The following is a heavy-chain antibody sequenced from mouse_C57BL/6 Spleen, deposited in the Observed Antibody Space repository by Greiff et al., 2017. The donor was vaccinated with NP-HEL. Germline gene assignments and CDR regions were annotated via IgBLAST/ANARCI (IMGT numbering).Heavy chain of an antibody. Sequence: VQLQQSGPGLVQPSQSLSITCTVSGFSLTSYGVHWVRQSPGKGLEWLGVIWSGGSTDYTAALISRLSISKNNAKSQVFFQMNNRQDDDTAINYCAITPYDYDEAMDYWGQGTSVTVSS. V-gene: IGHV2-2*01. CDR3: AITPYDYDEAMDY. D-gene: IGHD2-4*01. CDR2: IWSGGST. J-gene: IGHJ4*01. CDR1: GFSLTSYG.